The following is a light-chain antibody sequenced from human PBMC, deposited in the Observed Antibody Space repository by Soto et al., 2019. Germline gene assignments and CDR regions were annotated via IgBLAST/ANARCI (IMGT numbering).Light chain of an antibody. J-gene: IGLJ2*01. Sequence: QPVLTQSPSASASLGASGKLTCTLSSGHSSYAIAWHQQQPEKGPRYLMNLNNDGSHTKGDGIPDRFSGSSSGAERYLTISSLQSEDEADYYCQTWDTGIRVFGGGTKLTVL. CDR1: SGHSSYA. CDR2: LNNDGSH. CDR3: QTWDTGIRV. V-gene: IGLV4-69*01.